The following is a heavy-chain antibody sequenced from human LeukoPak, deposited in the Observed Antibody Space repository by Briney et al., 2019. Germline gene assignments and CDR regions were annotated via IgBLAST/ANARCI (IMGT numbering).Heavy chain of an antibody. CDR3: AIKDTGMVSMDV. D-gene: IGHD5-18*01. V-gene: IGHV1-69*06. CDR1: GGTFSSYA. Sequence: ASVKVSCKASGGTFSSYAISWVRQAPGQGLEWMGGIIPIFGTANYAQKFQGRVTITADKSTSTAYMELSSLRSEDTAVYYCAIKDTGMVSMDVWGKGTTVTVSS. J-gene: IGHJ6*04. CDR2: IIPIFGTA.